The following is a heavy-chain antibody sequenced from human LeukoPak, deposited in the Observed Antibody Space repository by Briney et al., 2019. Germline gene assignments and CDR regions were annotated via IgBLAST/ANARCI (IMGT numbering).Heavy chain of an antibody. V-gene: IGHV3-21*01. J-gene: IGHJ4*02. Sequence: GGSLRLSCAASGFTFNNYAMNWVRQAPGKGLEWVSSISVSGSDTYYPDSVKGRFTISRDNAKNPLYLQMNSLRAEDTAVYYCACLPWIQLWPYYFDYWGQGTLVTVSS. CDR3: ACLPWIQLWPYYFDY. CDR2: ISVSGSDT. CDR1: GFTFNNYA. D-gene: IGHD5-18*01.